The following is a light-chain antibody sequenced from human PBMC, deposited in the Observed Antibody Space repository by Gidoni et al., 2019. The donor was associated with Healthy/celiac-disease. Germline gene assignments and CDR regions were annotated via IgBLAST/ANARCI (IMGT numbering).Light chain of an antibody. Sequence: QSALTQPRPVSGSPGQSVTISCTGTSSDVGGYNYVSWYQQPPGQAPKLMIYGFSKRPSGVPDRFSGSKSGNTASLTISGLQAEDEADYYCCSYAGSYTLYVFGTGTKVTVL. V-gene: IGLV2-11*01. CDR1: SSDVGGYNY. CDR3: CSYAGSYTLYV. CDR2: GFS. J-gene: IGLJ1*01.